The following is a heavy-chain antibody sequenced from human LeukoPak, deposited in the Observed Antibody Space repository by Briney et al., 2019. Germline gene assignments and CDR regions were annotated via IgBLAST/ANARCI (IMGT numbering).Heavy chain of an antibody. Sequence: GGSLRLSCAASGFTLSSYWMSWVRQAPGKGLEWEANIKQDGSEKYYVDSVKGRFTISRDNAKNSLYLQMNSLRAEDTAVYYCARDQEDCSGGSCYSGWFDPWGQGTLVTVSS. J-gene: IGHJ5*02. CDR1: GFTLSSYW. V-gene: IGHV3-7*03. D-gene: IGHD2-15*01. CDR3: ARDQEDCSGGSCYSGWFDP. CDR2: IKQDGSEK.